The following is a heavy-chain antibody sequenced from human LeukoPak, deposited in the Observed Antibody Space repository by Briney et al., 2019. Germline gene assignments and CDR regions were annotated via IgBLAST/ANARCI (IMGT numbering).Heavy chain of an antibody. CDR3: ASNGGPFDH. Sequence: GGSLRLSCTASGIMFSGYWMSWVRQAPGKGLEGVANIKQHGTETYYVDSVKGRFTISRDDAKKSVYLQMNSLRAEDTAVYYCASNGGPFDHWGQGILVTVAS. V-gene: IGHV3-7*01. J-gene: IGHJ4*02. CDR1: GIMFSGYW. CDR2: IKQHGTET. D-gene: IGHD3-16*01.